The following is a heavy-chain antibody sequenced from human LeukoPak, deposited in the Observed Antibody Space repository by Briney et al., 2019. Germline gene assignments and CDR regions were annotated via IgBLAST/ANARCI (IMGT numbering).Heavy chain of an antibody. V-gene: IGHV3-21*01. CDR2: ISGSGTYM. J-gene: IGHJ3*02. CDR3: AKQPAGNLDDAFDI. D-gene: IGHD6-13*01. Sequence: AGGSLRLSCAASGFTFTTYKMNWVRQAPGKGLEWVSSISGSGTYMYYADSLKGRFTISRDNAKNSLYLQMNSLRAEDTAVYYCAKQPAGNLDDAFDIWGQGTMVTVSS. CDR1: GFTFTTYK.